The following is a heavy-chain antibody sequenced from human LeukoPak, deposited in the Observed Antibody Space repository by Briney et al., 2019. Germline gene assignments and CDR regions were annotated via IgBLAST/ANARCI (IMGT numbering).Heavy chain of an antibody. CDR1: GFTFSTFA. J-gene: IGHJ4*02. V-gene: IGHV3-23*01. CDR2: IFPSGGEI. CDR3: ARNSYFDY. Sequence: GGSLRLSCAASGFTFSTFAMIWVRQPPGKGLEWVSSIFPSGGEIHYADSVRGRFTISRDNSKSTLSLQMNSLRAEDTAVYYCARNSYFDYWGQGTLVTVSS.